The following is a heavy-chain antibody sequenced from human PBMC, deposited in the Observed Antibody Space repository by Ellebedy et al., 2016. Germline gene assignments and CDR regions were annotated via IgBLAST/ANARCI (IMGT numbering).Heavy chain of an antibody. CDR2: ISDSGDI. V-gene: IGHV4-59*08. CDR3: ARAPSFAGYCTYSPCYGLDH. D-gene: IGHD2-8*01. Sequence: GSLRLSCTVSGGSFDSYYWSWIRQPPGKGLEWIGHISDSGDINYNPSLGRRVTISVDTSKNQFSLKLTSVTAADTAVYYCARAPSFAGYCTYSPCYGLDHWGQGTLVTVSS. CDR1: GGSFDSYY. J-gene: IGHJ4*02.